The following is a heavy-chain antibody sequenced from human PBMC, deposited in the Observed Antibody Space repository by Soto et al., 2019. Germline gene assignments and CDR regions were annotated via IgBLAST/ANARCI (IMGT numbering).Heavy chain of an antibody. CDR1: GYTFTSYF. CDR2: ISAYNGNT. V-gene: IGHV1-18*01. J-gene: IGHJ6*02. CDR3: ARQNYYSGMDV. Sequence: QVQLVQSGAEVKKPGASVKVSCNASGYTFTSYFITWVRQAPGQGLEWMGWISAYNGNTNYAQMLQGRVTMTTDTSTATACMEMRSLRSDDTAVYYCARQNYYSGMDVWGQGTTVTVSS.